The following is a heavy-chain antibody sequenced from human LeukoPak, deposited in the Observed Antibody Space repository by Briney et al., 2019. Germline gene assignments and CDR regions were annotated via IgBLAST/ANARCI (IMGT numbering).Heavy chain of an antibody. Sequence: GSLRLSCAASGFTFDSFAMNWVRQAPAKGLEGVSTITGSGSNAYYADSVKGRFTISRDNSKNTLYLQMNSLSSADTAVYYCAKSMGSSSAYRFEYWGQGTLVTVSS. CDR2: ITGSGSNA. D-gene: IGHD6-13*01. CDR3: AKSMGSSSAYRFEY. J-gene: IGHJ4*02. V-gene: IGHV3-23*01. CDR1: GFTFDSFA.